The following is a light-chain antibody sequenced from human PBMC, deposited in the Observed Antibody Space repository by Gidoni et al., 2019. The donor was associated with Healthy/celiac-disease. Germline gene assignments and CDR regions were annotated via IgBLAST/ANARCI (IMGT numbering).Light chain of an antibody. CDR3: QVWDSSSDNYV. CDR1: NMGSKS. CDR2: DDS. J-gene: IGLJ1*01. Sequence: SYVLTQPTSVSVAPGKTARITCGGNNMGSKSVHWYQQKPGQAPVLVGYDDSDRPSGHPERFSGSNSGNTATLTISRVEAGDEADYYCQVWDSSSDNYVFGTGTKVTVL. V-gene: IGLV3-21*03.